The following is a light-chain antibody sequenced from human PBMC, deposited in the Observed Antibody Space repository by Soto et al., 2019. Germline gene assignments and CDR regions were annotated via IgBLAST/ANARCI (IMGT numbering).Light chain of an antibody. J-gene: IGKJ3*01. CDR2: GAS. CDR1: GSVTSN. CDR3: HQYITSAPP. Sequence: VVSLYKTTLSVSPGERATLSCRASGSVTSNLAWYLQNPGQAPRLLLYGASTRATGIPGRFSGSGSGTEFTLTISILQSEHLTVYYCHQYITSAPPFGSRT. V-gene: IGKV3-15*01.